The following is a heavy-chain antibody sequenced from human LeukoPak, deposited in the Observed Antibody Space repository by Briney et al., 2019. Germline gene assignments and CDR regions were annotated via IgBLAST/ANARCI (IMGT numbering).Heavy chain of an antibody. J-gene: IGHJ5*02. CDR1: GGTFSSYA. V-gene: IGHV1-69*13. CDR3: AQLVDNWFDP. D-gene: IGHD6-6*01. Sequence: SVKVSCKASGGTFSSYAISWVRQAPGQGLEWMGGIISIFGTANYAQKFQGRVTITADESTSTAYMELSSLRSEDTAVYYCAQLVDNWFDPWGQGTLVTVSS. CDR2: IISIFGTA.